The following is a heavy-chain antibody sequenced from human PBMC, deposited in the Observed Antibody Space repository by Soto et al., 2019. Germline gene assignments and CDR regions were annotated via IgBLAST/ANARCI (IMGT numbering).Heavy chain of an antibody. J-gene: IGHJ5*02. CDR3: ARDSTNYRRNDYNWFDP. D-gene: IGHD1-1*01. CDR2: IYYSGST. Sequence: SETLSLTCTVSGGSISSGGYYWSWIRQHPGKGLEWIGYIYYSGSTYYNPSLKSRVTISVDTSKNQFSLKLSSVTAADTAVYYCARDSTNYRRNDYNWFDPWGQGTLVTAPQ. CDR1: GGSISSGGYY. V-gene: IGHV4-31*03.